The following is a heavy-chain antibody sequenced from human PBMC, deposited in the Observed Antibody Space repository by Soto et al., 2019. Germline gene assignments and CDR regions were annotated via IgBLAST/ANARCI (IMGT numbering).Heavy chain of an antibody. CDR1: GGCISSYY. V-gene: IGHV4-4*07. D-gene: IGHD4-17*01. CDR3: AREDPRTYSGDYPGYFDY. Sequence: TETLSLTCTVSGGCISSYYWSWIRQPAGKGLEWIGRIYTSGSTNYNPSLKSRVTMSVDTSKNQFSLKLRSVTAADTAVYYCAREDPRTYSGDYPGYFDYWGQGTLVTVSS. CDR2: IYTSGST. J-gene: IGHJ4*02.